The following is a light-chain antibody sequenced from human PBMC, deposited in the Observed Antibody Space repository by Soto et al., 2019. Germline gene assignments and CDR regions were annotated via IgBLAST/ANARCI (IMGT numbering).Light chain of an antibody. V-gene: IGKV3-20*01. CDR3: QQYVSSPWA. CDR1: QSVSSSY. CDR2: GAS. J-gene: IGKJ1*01. Sequence: EIGLTKSPGTLSLSPGGRATLSCRASQSVSSSYLAWYQQKPGQAPRLLIYGASRRATGIPDRFTGSGSGTDFTLTISRLEPEDFAVYYCQQYVSSPWAFGQGTKVDIK.